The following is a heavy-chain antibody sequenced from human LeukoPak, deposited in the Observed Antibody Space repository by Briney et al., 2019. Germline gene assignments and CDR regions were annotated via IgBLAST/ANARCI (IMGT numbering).Heavy chain of an antibody. Sequence: GGSLRLSCAASGFTFSSYSMNWVRQAPGKGLEWVSSISSSSSYIYYADSVKGRFTISRDNSKTTLYLQMNSLRAEDTAVYYCAKDVPTAYFDYWGQGTLVTVSS. V-gene: IGHV3-21*01. CDR1: GFTFSSYS. J-gene: IGHJ4*02. CDR2: ISSSSSYI. D-gene: IGHD2-2*01. CDR3: AKDVPTAYFDY.